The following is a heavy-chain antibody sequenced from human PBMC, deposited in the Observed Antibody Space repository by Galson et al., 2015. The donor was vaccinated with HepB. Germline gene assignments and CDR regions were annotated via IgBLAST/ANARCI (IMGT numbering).Heavy chain of an antibody. D-gene: IGHD5-18*01. CDR2: IKSKTDGGTT. J-gene: IGHJ4*02. CDR3: TTAGTAMETFDY. Sequence: SLRLSCAASGFTFSNAWMSWVRQAPGKGLEWVGRIKSKTDGGTTDYAAPVKGRFTISRDDSKNTLHLQMNSLKTEDTAVYYCTTAGTAMETFDYWGQGTLVTVSS. V-gene: IGHV3-15*01. CDR1: GFTFSNAW.